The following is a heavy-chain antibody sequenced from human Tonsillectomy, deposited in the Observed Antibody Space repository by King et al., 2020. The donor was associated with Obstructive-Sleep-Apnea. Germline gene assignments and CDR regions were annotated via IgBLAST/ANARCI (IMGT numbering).Heavy chain of an antibody. V-gene: IGHV3-30*18. CDR3: AKDLTYYYDSSGYYSPNDH. J-gene: IGHJ4*02. CDR1: GFTFSSYA. CDR2: MSYDGSHK. Sequence: QLVQSGGGVVQPGRSLRLSCAASGFTFSSYAMHWVRQAPGKGLEWVALMSYDGSHKYYADSVKGRFTISRDNSKNTLSLQMNSLRAEDTAVYYCAKDLTYYYDSSGYYSPNDHWGQGTLVTVSS. D-gene: IGHD3-22*01.